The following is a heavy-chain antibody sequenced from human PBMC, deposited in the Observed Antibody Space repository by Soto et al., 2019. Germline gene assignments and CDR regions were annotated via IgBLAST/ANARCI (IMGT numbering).Heavy chain of an antibody. V-gene: IGHV4-31*03. CDR2: IYYSGST. D-gene: IGHD3-22*01. J-gene: IGHJ4*02. Sequence: SETLSLTCTVSGGSISSGGYYWSWIRQHPGKGLEWIGYIYYSGSTYYNPSLKSRVTISVDTSKNQFSLKLSSLTAADTAVYYCARVLGHNYYDSSGYYFDYWGQGTLVTVSS. CDR3: ARVLGHNYYDSSGYYFDY. CDR1: GGSISSGGYY.